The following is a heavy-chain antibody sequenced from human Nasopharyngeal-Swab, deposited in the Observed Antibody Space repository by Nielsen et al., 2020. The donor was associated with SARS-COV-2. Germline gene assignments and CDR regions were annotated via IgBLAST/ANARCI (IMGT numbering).Heavy chain of an antibody. D-gene: IGHD2-21*02. V-gene: IGHV3-11*04. CDR3: ASDLAYCGGDCYGNAFDI. CDR1: GFTFSDYY. CDR2: ISSSGSTI. Sequence: GESLKISCAVSGFTFSDYYMSWIRQAPGKGLEWVSYISSSGSTIYYADSVKGRFTISRDNAKNSLYLQMNSLRAEDTAVYYCASDLAYCGGDCYGNAFDIWGQGTMVTVSS. J-gene: IGHJ3*02.